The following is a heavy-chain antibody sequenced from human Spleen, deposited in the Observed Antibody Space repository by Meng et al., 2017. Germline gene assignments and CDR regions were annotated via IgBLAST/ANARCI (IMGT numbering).Heavy chain of an antibody. J-gene: IGHJ4*02. CDR2: VYDGGRT. V-gene: IGHV4-39*07. CDR3: VRGPTTMAHDFDY. D-gene: IGHD4-11*01. Sequence: SETLSLTCFVSGGSVNSETNYWVWVRQPPGQGLQWIGSVYDGGRTHYNPSLMGRVTISLNASKNHFSLELSAVTAADSAVYYCVRGPTTMAHDFDYWGQGTLVTVSS. CDR1: GGSVNSETNY.